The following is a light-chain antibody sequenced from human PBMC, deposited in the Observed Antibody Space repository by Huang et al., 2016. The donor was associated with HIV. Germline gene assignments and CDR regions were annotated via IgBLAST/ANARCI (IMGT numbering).Light chain of an antibody. J-gene: IGKJ1*01. V-gene: IGKV3-11*01. CDR1: QSVSSY. Sequence: DIVLTQSTATLSLSPGESAPLTCRDSQSVSSYFAWYQQKPGQAPRLLIFYASNRATGVPARCSGSGSGTDFTLTISSLEPEDFAVYYCQQRSNWPAGFGQGTKVEIK. CDR3: QQRSNWPAG. CDR2: YAS.